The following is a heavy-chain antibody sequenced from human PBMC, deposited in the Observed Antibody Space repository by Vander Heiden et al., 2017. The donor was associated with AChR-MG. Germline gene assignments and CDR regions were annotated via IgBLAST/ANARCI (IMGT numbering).Heavy chain of an antibody. CDR2: IWYDGSNK. V-gene: IGHV3-33*01. J-gene: IGHJ6*02. CDR1: GFNLSSYG. D-gene: IGHD3-10*01. Sequence: QVQLVESGGGVVQPGRSLRLSCAAPGFNLSSYGMHWVRQAPGKGLEWVAVIWYDGSNKYYADSVKGRFTISRDNSKNTLYLQMNSLRAEDTAVYYCARPYGSGIYYYYGMDVWGQGTTVTVSS. CDR3: ARPYGSGIYYYYGMDV.